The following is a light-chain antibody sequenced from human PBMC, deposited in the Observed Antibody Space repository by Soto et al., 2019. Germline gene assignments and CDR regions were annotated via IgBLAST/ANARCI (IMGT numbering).Light chain of an antibody. J-gene: IGLJ1*01. CDR2: EVN. CDR3: PSYAASSNV. CDR1: SSDVGGYNY. V-gene: IGLV2-8*01. Sequence: QSVVTQAPSASGSPGQSVAISCTGTSSDVGGYNYVSWYQKHPGKAHKLMIYEVNKRPSGVPDRFSGSKCGHTASLTVSGLQAEDDADYYCPSYAASSNVFGTGNKVT.